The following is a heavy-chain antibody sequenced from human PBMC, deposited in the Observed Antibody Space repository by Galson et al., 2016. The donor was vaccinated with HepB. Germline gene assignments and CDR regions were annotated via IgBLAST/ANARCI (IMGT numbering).Heavy chain of an antibody. CDR2: IHDNGRT. V-gene: IGHV4-59*08. D-gene: IGHD2-8*01. J-gene: IGHJ6*02. Sequence: SETLSLTCTVSGDSISDYFWSWIRQPPGKGLEWIGYIHDNGRTTYSPSLKSRATISVDTSKSQFSLKLNSVTPADTAVYYCSRHRRENNGYGDYYYYYGLEVWGQGTTVIVSS. CDR3: SRHRRENNGYGDYYYYYGLEV. CDR1: GDSISDYF.